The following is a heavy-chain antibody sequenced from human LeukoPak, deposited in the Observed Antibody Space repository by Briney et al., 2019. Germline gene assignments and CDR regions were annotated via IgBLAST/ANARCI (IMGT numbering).Heavy chain of an antibody. CDR3: ARGYSGTYRVDY. J-gene: IGHJ4*02. D-gene: IGHD1-26*01. CDR2: ISGSRGST. Sequence: GGSLRLSCAASGFTFSSYAMSWVRQAPGKGLEWVSAISGSRGSTYYADSVKGRFTIPRDNSKNTLYLQMNSLRGEDTAVYFCARGYSGTYRVDYWGQGTLVTVSS. V-gene: IGHV3-23*01. CDR1: GFTFSSYA.